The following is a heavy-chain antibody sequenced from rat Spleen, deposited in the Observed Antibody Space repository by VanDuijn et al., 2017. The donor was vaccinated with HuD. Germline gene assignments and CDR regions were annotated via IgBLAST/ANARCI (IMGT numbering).Heavy chain of an antibody. CDR3: AVAGYGY. CDR1: GFTFSRYW. V-gene: IGHV5-58*01. Sequence: EVQLVESGGGLVQPGRSLKLSCVASGFTFSRYWMYWVRQAPGKGLEWVSSISNDGGTTYYPDSVKGRFTISRDNAENTVYLQMNSLRSEDTATDLCAVAGYGYWGQGVMVTVSS. CDR2: ISNDGGTT. D-gene: IGHD4-3*01. J-gene: IGHJ2*01.